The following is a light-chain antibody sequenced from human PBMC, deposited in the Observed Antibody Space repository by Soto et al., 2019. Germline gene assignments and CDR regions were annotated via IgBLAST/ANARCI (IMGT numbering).Light chain of an antibody. V-gene: IGLV2-14*01. CDR1: SSDVGAHDF. Sequence: QYALTQPASVSGSPGQSITISCSGTSSDVGAHDFVSWYQHHPDKAPKVIIFEVTKRPSGVSDRFSGSKTGNTASLTISGLQADDEADYYCNSYTLSKTVIFGGGTKLTVL. J-gene: IGLJ2*01. CDR3: NSYTLSKTVI. CDR2: EVT.